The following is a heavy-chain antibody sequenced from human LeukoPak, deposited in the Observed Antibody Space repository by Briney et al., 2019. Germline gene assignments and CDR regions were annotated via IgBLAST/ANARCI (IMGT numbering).Heavy chain of an antibody. J-gene: IGHJ4*02. V-gene: IGHV3-11*01. CDR2: ISSSGSTI. CDR3: ARTPYYGSGSYYNVD. D-gene: IGHD3-10*01. Sequence: PGGALRLSCAASGFTFSDHYISWVRPAPGEGLEWVSYISSSGSTIYYADSVKGRFTISRDNAKNSLYLQMNSLRAEDTAVYYCARTPYYGSGSYYNVDWGQGTLVTVSS. CDR1: GFTFSDHY.